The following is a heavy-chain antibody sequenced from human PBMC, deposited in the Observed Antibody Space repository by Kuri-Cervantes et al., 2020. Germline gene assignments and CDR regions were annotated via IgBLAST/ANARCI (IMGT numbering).Heavy chain of an antibody. Sequence: SQTLSLTCAISGDSVSSNSAAWNWIRRSPSRGLEWLGRTYYRSKWYNDYAVSVKSRITINPDTSKNQFSLQLNSVTPEDTAVYYCARGRRFLEWLLYDYWGQGTLVTVSS. D-gene: IGHD3-3*01. CDR1: GDSVSSNSAA. CDR2: TYYRSKWYN. V-gene: IGHV6-1*01. CDR3: ARGRRFLEWLLYDY. J-gene: IGHJ4*02.